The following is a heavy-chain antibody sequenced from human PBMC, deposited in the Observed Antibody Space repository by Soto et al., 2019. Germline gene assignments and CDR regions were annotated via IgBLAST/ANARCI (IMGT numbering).Heavy chain of an antibody. CDR3: ARGAVVGIGYFDL. J-gene: IGHJ2*01. Sequence: EVQLVESGGGPVKPGGSLRLSCAASGFTFSSHSVNWVRQAPGKGLEWVSCITATSSFIYYADSVKGRFTISRDNAKHSLYLQMDSLRVEDTAVYYCARGAVVGIGYFDLWGRGTLVTVSS. D-gene: IGHD6-19*01. CDR1: GFTFSSHS. V-gene: IGHV3-21*01. CDR2: ITATSSFI.